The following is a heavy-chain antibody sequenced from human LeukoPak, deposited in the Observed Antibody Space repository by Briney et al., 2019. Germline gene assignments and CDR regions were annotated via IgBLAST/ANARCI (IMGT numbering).Heavy chain of an antibody. D-gene: IGHD4-17*01. V-gene: IGHV3-23*01. Sequence: PGGSLRLSWAASGFTFGSYSISWVRQAPGKGLEWVSAISGNGDNTYYADSVKGRFTISRDNSKNTLYLQMNNLRAEDTAVYYCAKKSPYGDRDYWGQGTPVTVSS. CDR1: GFTFGSYS. CDR2: ISGNGDNT. CDR3: AKKSPYGDRDY. J-gene: IGHJ4*02.